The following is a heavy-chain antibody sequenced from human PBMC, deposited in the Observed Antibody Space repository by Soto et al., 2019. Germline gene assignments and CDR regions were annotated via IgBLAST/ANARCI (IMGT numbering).Heavy chain of an antibody. CDR2: IYHSGST. CDR1: CGSISSNY. J-gene: IGHJ4*02. D-gene: IGHD4-17*01. V-gene: IGHV4-30-2*01. Sequence: SQTMSLTWTVSCGSISSNYWNWIRQPPGKGLEWIGYIYHSGSTYYNPSLKSRVTISVDRSKNQFSLKLSSVTAAVTAVYYCARGKPVPLDSWCQGTLVTVSS. CDR3: ARGKPVPLDS.